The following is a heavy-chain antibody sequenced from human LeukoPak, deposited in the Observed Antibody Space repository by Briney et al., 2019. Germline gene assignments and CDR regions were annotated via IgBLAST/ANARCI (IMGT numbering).Heavy chain of an antibody. Sequence: GGSLRLSCAASGXTFSSQWMSWIRQTPGKGLDWVANLKPDGGETYYVDSVNGRFTISRDNAKNSLYLQMNSLRAEDTAVYYCVRGSSGTVVRGIAWAWFDPWGQGTLVTVSS. CDR1: GXTFSSQW. J-gene: IGHJ5*02. CDR3: VRGSSGTVVRGIAWAWFDP. D-gene: IGHD3-10*01. CDR2: LKPDGGET. V-gene: IGHV3-7*05.